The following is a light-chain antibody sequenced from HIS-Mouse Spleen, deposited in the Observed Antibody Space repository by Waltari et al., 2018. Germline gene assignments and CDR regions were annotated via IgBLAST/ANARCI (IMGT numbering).Light chain of an antibody. J-gene: IGKJ2*01. Sequence: EIVLTQSPGTLSLSPGERATLSCRASQSVSSSYLAWYQQKPGQAPRLLIYGASSRATGNPNRFSGSWSGTDCTLTISRLEPEDFAVYYCQLYGSSPPNTFGQGTKLEIK. V-gene: IGKV3-20*01. CDR3: QLYGSSPPNT. CDR1: QSVSSSY. CDR2: GAS.